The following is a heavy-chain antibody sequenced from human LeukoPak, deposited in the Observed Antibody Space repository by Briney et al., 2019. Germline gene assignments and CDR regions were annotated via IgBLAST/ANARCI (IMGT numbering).Heavy chain of an antibody. J-gene: IGHJ4*02. D-gene: IGHD1-26*01. CDR3: ARDRFSGSYPLDY. V-gene: IGHV1-69*01. CDR2: IIPIFGTA. CDR1: GGTFSSYA. Sequence: PSVKVSCKASGGTFSSYAISWVRQAPGQGLEWMGGIIPIFGTANYAQKFQGRVTITADESTSTAYMELSSLRSEDTAVYYCARDRFSGSYPLDYWGQGTLVTVSS.